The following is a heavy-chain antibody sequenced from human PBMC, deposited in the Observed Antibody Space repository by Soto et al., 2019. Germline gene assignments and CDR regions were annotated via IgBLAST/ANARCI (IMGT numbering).Heavy chain of an antibody. CDR3: ARMTSGLYGDYYFDY. CDR2: IYYSGST. V-gene: IGHV4-59*01. D-gene: IGHD4-17*01. J-gene: IGHJ4*02. CDR1: GGSICSYY. Sequence: SETLSLTCTVSGGSICSYYWSWIRQPPGRGLERIGYIYYSGSTNYNPSLKSRVTISVDTSKNQFSLKLSSVTAADTAGYYCARMTSGLYGDYYFDYWGQGTLVTVSS.